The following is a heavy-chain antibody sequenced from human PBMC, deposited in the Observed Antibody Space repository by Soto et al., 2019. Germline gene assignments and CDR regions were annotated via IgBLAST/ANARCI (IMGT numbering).Heavy chain of an antibody. CDR2: IYYSGST. V-gene: IGHV4-59*08. D-gene: IGHD3-3*01. CDR3: ARKNTYYDFWSGYGDYYYYMDV. Sequence: SETLSLTCTVSGGSISSYYWSWIRQPPGKGLEWIGYIYYSGSTNYNPSLKSRVTISVDTSKNQFSLKLSSVTAADTAVYYCARKNTYYDFWSGYGDYYYYMDVWGKGTTVTVS. CDR1: GGSISSYY. J-gene: IGHJ6*03.